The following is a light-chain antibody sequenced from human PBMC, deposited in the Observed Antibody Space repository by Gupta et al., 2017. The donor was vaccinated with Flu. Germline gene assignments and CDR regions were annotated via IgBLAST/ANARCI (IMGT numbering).Light chain of an antibody. CDR1: QSVSSSY. CDR3: QQYGRSPCT. V-gene: IGKV3-20*01. CDR2: GAS. J-gene: IGKJ2*02. Sequence: EIVLTQSPGTLSLSPGERATLSCIASQSVSSSYLAWYQQKPGQAPRLLIYGASRRATGIPDRFSGSGSGTEFTLTISRLEPEDFAAYYCQQYGRSPCTFGQGTKLEIK.